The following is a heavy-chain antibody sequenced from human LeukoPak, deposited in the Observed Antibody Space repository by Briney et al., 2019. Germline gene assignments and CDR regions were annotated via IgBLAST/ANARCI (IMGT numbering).Heavy chain of an antibody. CDR1: GGSIGSSSYY. Sequence: PSETLYLTCTVSGGSIGSSSYYWGCIRQPPGKGLEWIGSVYYSGSTYYNPSLKSRVSISVDTSKNQFSLKLSSVTAADTAVYYCASGQSSGWELLREPTHFDRWGQGTLVTVSS. CDR3: ASGQSSGWELLREPTHFDR. CDR2: VYYSGST. V-gene: IGHV4-39*01. J-gene: IGHJ4*02. D-gene: IGHD1-26*01.